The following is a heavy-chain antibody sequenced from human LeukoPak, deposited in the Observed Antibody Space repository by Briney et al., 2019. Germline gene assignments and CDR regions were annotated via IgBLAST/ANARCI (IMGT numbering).Heavy chain of an antibody. CDR2: IIPIFGTA. CDR1: GGTFSSYA. Sequence: SVKVSCKASGGTFSSYAISWVRQAPGQGLEWMGGIIPIFGTANYAQKFQGRVTITTDESTSTAYMELSSLRSEDTAAYYCARERAVVVPAASYYYYYGMDVWGQGTTVTVFS. V-gene: IGHV1-69*05. J-gene: IGHJ6*02. CDR3: ARERAVVVPAASYYYYYGMDV. D-gene: IGHD2-2*01.